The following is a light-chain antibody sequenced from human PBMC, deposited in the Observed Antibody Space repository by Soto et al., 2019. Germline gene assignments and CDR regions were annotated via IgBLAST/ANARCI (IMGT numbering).Light chain of an antibody. J-gene: IGLJ3*02. CDR2: SND. Sequence: QSVLTQSPSASRTPGQRVSISCSGSSSNIGSNTVSWYQHVPGTAPKLLIYSNDQRPSAVPGRFSGSKSGSSASLAISGLQSEDEAYYYCATWDDSLNVVFGGGTQLTVL. V-gene: IGLV1-44*01. CDR3: ATWDDSLNVV. CDR1: SSNIGSNT.